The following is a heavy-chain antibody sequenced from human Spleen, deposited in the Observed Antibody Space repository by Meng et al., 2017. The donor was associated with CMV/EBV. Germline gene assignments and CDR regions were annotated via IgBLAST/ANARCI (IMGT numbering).Heavy chain of an antibody. J-gene: IGHJ2*01. CDR3: ARNSGNFDL. V-gene: IGHV3-21*01. CDR1: AFTFSSYT. CDR2: ISTGRSFI. Sequence: LRLSCAASAFTFSSYTMNWVRQAPGKGLEWVSSISTGRSFIYYADSVKGRFTISRDNAKSSLYLQMNSLRAEDTAVYYCARNSGNFDLWGRGTLVTVSS. D-gene: IGHD4-23*01.